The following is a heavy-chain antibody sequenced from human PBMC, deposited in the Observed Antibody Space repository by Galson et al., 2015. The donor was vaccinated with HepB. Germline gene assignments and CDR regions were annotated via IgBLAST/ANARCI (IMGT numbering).Heavy chain of an antibody. CDR2: ISSSSSYI. CDR3: AREGDSSGSLDY. CDR1: GFTFSSYS. V-gene: IGHV3-21*01. Sequence: SLRLSCAASGFTFSSYSMNWVRQAPGKGLEWVSSISSSSSYIYYADSVKGRFTISRDNAKNSLYLQMNSLRAEDTAVYYCAREGDSSGSLDYWGQGTLVTVSS. J-gene: IGHJ4*02. D-gene: IGHD6-19*01.